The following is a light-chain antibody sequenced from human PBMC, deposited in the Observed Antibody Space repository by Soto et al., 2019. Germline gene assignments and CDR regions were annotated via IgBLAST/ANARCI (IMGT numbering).Light chain of an antibody. CDR2: DVS. CDR3: GSFTSNTLVV. CDR1: YSDIGGYNY. J-gene: IGLJ3*02. V-gene: IGLV2-14*03. Sequence: QSALTQPASVSASPGQSITISCTGTYSDIGGYNYVSWYQQHPGKAPKLVIYDVSNRPSGVSNRFSGSKSGSTASLTISGLQTEDEADYYCGSFTSNTLVVFGGGTKLTVL.